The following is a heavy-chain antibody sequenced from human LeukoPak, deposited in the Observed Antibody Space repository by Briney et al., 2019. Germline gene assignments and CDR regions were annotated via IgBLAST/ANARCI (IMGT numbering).Heavy chain of an antibody. D-gene: IGHD6-6*01. CDR3: ARGVSGRSSSNYYYYGMDV. J-gene: IGHJ6*02. CDR2: IYYSGST. Sequence: SETLSLTCTVSGGSISSSSYYWGWIRQPPGKGLEWIGSIYYSGSTYYNPSLKSRVTISVDTSKNQFSLKLSSVTAADTAVYYCARGVSGRSSSNYYYYGMDVWGQGTTVTVSS. CDR1: GGSISSSSYY. V-gene: IGHV4-39*01.